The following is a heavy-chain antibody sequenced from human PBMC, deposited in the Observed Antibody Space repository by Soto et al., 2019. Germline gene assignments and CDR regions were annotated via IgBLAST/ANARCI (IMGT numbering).Heavy chain of an antibody. J-gene: IGHJ4*02. V-gene: IGHV3-53*01. CDR2: IYTDGTT. CDR1: GFTVSSSNY. Sequence: EVQLVESGGGLIQPGGSLRLSCVVSGFTVSSSNYMSWVRQAPGKGLEWVSVIYTDGTTYYADSVKGRFTISRDNSKNTLYLQMNSLRAEDTAVYYCHGYGYWGQGTLVTVSS. D-gene: IGHD5-12*01. CDR3: HGYGY.